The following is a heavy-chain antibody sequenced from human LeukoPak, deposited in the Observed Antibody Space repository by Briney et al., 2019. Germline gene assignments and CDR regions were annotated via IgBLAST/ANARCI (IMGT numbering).Heavy chain of an antibody. D-gene: IGHD6-13*01. CDR3: AKVSLYRAAAATFDY. V-gene: IGHV3-23*01. J-gene: IGHJ4*02. Sequence: PGGSLRLSCAASGFTFSSFAMSWVRQAPGKGLEWVSAISGSGGGAYYADSVKGRFTISRDNSKNTLYLQMNSLRAEDTAVYYCAKVSLYRAAAATFDYWGQGTLVTVSS. CDR2: ISGSGGGA. CDR1: GFTFSSFA.